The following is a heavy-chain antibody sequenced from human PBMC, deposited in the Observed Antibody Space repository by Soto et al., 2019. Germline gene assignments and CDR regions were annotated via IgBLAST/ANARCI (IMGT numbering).Heavy chain of an antibody. V-gene: IGHV3-30*18. CDR2: VSFVGNNK. D-gene: IGHD1-26*01. J-gene: IGHJ5*02. CDR3: AKGNGGTYFSSSVS. CDR1: GFNFSSYG. Sequence: QVQLVESGGGVVQPGRSLRLSCAASGFNFSSYGMHWVRQAPGKGLEWVAVVSFVGNNKYYADSVKGRFAISRDNSKNTLYLQMNSLRGDDTAVYYCAKGNGGTYFSSSVSWGQGTLVTVSS.